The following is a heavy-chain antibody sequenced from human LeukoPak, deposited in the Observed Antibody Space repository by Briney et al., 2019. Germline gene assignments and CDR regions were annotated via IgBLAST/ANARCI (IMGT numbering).Heavy chain of an antibody. CDR1: GYTFTGYY. CDR2: INPNSGGT. D-gene: IGHD2-15*01. J-gene: IGHJ4*02. CDR3: AGTYAYVGWYPHLPGVY. Sequence: ASVKVSCKASGYTFTGYYMHWVRQAPGQGLEWMGWINPNSGGTNYAQKFQGRVTMTRDTSISTAYMELGRLRSDDTAVYYCAGTYAYVGWYPHLPGVYWGQGTLVTVSS. V-gene: IGHV1-2*02.